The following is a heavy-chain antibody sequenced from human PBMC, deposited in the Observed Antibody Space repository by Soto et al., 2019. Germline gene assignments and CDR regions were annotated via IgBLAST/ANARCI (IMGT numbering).Heavy chain of an antibody. Sequence: GGSLRLSCEASGFIFSSSAMNWVRQSPGKGLEWVSGISGSGGYTYYADSVKGRFTISRDSSKNTLYLQMNSLRAEDTGIYYCAREAKGRTVTMLPDCWGQGTLVTVSS. V-gene: IGHV3-23*01. CDR2: ISGSGGYT. J-gene: IGHJ4*02. D-gene: IGHD4-17*01. CDR1: GFIFSSSA. CDR3: AREAKGRTVTMLPDC.